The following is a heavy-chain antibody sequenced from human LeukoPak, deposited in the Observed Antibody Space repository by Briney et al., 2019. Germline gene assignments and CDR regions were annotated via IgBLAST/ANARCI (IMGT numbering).Heavy chain of an antibody. Sequence: GGSLKLSCAASGFTFSSYAMSWVRQAPGKGLEWVSAISITVGGTYYADSVKGRFTISRDNSKNTLYLQMNSLSAEDTAVYYCAKRSHMLGATNPNYYFDHWGQGTLVTVSS. V-gene: IGHV3-23*01. D-gene: IGHD1-26*01. CDR3: AKRSHMLGATNPNYYFDH. J-gene: IGHJ4*02. CDR1: GFTFSSYA. CDR2: ISITVGGT.